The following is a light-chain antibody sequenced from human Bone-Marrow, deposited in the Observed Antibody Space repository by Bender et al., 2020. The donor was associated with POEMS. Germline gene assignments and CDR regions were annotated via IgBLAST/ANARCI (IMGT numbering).Light chain of an antibody. CDR2: YVS. V-gene: IGLV2-14*03. Sequence: QSALTQPASMSGSPGQSITISCTGTSSDIGRYNYVSWYQQHPGTVPKLIINYVSHRPSGISHRFSASKLGNTAYLTISRLQAEDEADYYCSSYTTSSTPRAFGGETKVTVL. J-gene: IGLJ3*02. CDR1: SSDIGRYNY. CDR3: SSYTTSSTPRA.